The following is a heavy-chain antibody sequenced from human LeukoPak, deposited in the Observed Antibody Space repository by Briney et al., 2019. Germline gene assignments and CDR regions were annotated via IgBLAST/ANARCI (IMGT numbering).Heavy chain of an antibody. D-gene: IGHD3-16*02. V-gene: IGHV1-18*01. CDR1: GYTFTSYG. J-gene: IGHJ6*03. Sequence: GASVTVSCKASGYTFTSYGISWVRQAPGQGLEWMGWISAYNGNANYAQKLQGRVTMTTDTSTSTAYMELRSLRSDDTAVYYCARGPRIAYYYYMDVWGKGTTVTVSS. CDR3: ARGPRIAYYYYMDV. CDR2: ISAYNGNA.